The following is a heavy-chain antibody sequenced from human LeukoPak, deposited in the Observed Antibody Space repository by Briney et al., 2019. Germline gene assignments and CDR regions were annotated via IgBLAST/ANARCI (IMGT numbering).Heavy chain of an antibody. V-gene: IGHV3-20*04. CDR2: INWNGGST. CDR3: ARVLPGYYYDSSGPIGAFDI. D-gene: IGHD3-22*01. Sequence: GSLRLSCAASGFTFDDYGMSWVRQAPGKGLEWVSGINWNGGSTGYADSVKGRFTISRDNDKNSLYLKMNSLRAEDTALYYCARVLPGYYYDSSGPIGAFDIWGQGTMVTVSS. CDR1: GFTFDDYG. J-gene: IGHJ3*02.